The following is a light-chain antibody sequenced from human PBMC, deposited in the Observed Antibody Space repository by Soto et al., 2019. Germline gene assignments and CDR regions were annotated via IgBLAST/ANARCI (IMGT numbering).Light chain of an antibody. CDR1: NIGRKS. Sequence: SYELTQPPSVSVAPGKTARITCGGNNIGRKSVHWYQQKPGQAPVLVIYYDNDRPSGIPERFSGSNSGNTATLTISRVEAGDEADYYCQVWESSSDHVVFGGGTKLTVL. J-gene: IGLJ2*01. V-gene: IGLV3-21*01. CDR3: QVWESSSDHVV. CDR2: YDN.